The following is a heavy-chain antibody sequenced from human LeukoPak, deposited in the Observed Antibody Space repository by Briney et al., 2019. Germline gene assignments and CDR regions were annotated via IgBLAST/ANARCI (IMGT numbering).Heavy chain of an antibody. V-gene: IGHV1-2*06. J-gene: IGHJ4*02. CDR1: GYTFTGYY. CDR3: ARDLVDSSGWYLVY. CDR2: INPNSGGT. Sequence: ASVKVSCKASGYTFTGYYMHWVRQAPGQGLEWMGRINPNSGGTNYAQKFQGRVTMTRDTSISTAYMELSRLRSEDTAVYYCARDLVDSSGWYLVYWGQGTLVTVSS. D-gene: IGHD6-19*01.